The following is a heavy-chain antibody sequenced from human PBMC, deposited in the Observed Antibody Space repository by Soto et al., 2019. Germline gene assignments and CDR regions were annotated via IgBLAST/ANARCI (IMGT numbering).Heavy chain of an antibody. CDR3: DKFPLPWLVRADLLHY. Sequence: FQRLSCAASGFTVRSNYSSWVRQAPGKGLEWVSVIYSGGSTYYADSVKGRFTISRDDSKNTLYLQMNSLRAEDTAVYYCDKFPLPWLVRADLLHYWGQGTLVTVSS. CDR2: IYSGGST. D-gene: IGHD6-19*01. CDR1: GFTVRSNY. J-gene: IGHJ4*02. V-gene: IGHV3-53*01.